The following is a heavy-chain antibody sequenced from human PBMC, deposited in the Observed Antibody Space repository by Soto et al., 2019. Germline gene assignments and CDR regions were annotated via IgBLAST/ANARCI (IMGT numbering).Heavy chain of an antibody. CDR2: ISSDEKNK. D-gene: IGHD3-16*02. J-gene: IGHJ4*02. CDR1: RFIFSNFG. V-gene: IGHV3-33*01. Sequence: SLRPSCVASRFIFSNFGMHWDRQAPGKGLEWVAVISSDEKNKQYADSVRGRFAISRHNSKNTLYLQMTCLRAEDTAIYSCASGLRSVIHYWGPGTLVTVSS. CDR3: ASGLRSVIHY.